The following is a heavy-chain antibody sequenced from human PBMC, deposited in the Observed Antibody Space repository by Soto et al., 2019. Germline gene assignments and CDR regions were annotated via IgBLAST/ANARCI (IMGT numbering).Heavy chain of an antibody. J-gene: IGHJ6*02. D-gene: IGHD3-10*01. CDR1: GYSFTSYW. CDR2: IDPSDSYT. CDR3: ARPGSRITMVRGVIIKDGMDV. V-gene: IGHV5-10-1*01. Sequence: PGETLKISCKGSGYSFTSYWISWVRQMPGKGLEWMGRIDPSDSYTNYSPSFQGHVTISADKSISTAYLQWSSLKASDTAMYYCARPGSRITMVRGVIIKDGMDVWGQGTTVTVSS.